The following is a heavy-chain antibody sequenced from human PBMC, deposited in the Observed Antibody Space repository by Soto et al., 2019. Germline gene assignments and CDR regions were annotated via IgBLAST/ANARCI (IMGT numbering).Heavy chain of an antibody. D-gene: IGHD7-27*01. CDR3: ATQLTGDLDF. J-gene: IGHJ4*02. CDR2: IIPVFGTP. V-gene: IGHV1-69*13. CDR1: GGTFSTSA. Sequence: QVQLVQSGAEVRKPGSSVKVSCVASGGTFSTSAMNWVRQAPGQGPEWVGGIIPVFGTPTYAQSLQGRVTITVDVSTTTAYMELTRLSPEDTAVYYCATQLTGDLDFWGQGTLVIVSS.